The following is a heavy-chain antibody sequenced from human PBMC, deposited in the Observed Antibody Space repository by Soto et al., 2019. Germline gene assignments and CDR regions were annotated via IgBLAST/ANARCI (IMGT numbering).Heavy chain of an antibody. CDR2: IYYSGST. Sequence: KLRETLSLTCTVSGGSISSYYWSWIRQPPGKGLEWIGYIYYSGSTNYNPSLKSRVTISVDTSKNQFSLKLSSVTAADTAVYYCARYPYYYDSSGYKYYYYYYGMDVWGQGTTVTVSS. CDR1: GGSISSYY. V-gene: IGHV4-59*01. D-gene: IGHD3-22*01. J-gene: IGHJ6*02. CDR3: ARYPYYYDSSGYKYYYYYYGMDV.